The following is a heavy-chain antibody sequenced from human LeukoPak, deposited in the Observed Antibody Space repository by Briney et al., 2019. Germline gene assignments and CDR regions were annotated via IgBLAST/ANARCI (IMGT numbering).Heavy chain of an antibody. CDR3: ARASSGWYNVYYFDY. D-gene: IGHD6-19*01. J-gene: IGHJ4*02. Sequence: PSETLSLTCTVSGGSISSSSYSWGWIRQPPGKGLEWIGSIYYSGSTYYNPSLKSRVTISVDTSKNQFSLKLSSVTAADTAAYYCARASSGWYNVYYFDYWGQGTLVTVSS. V-gene: IGHV4-39*07. CDR2: IYYSGST. CDR1: GGSISSSSYS.